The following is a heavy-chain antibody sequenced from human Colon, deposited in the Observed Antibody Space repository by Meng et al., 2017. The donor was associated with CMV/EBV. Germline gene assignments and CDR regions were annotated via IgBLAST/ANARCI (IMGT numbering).Heavy chain of an antibody. CDR1: GFTFSSYS. CDR3: AREGLFGVDRLLDS. CDR2: ISSSSSTI. D-gene: IGHD3-3*01. Sequence: GGSLRRSCAASGFTFSSYSMNWVRQAPGKGLEWVSYISSSSSTIYYADSVKGRFTISRDNAKNSLYLQMNSLRADDTAVYYCAREGLFGVDRLLDSWGQGTLVTVSS. V-gene: IGHV3-48*04. J-gene: IGHJ4*02.